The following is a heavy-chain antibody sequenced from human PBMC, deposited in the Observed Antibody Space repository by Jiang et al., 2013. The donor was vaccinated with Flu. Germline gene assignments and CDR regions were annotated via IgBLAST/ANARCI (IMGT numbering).Heavy chain of an antibody. J-gene: IGHJ6*02. CDR1: GGTFSSYA. D-gene: IGHD2-2*01. CDR2: IIPIFGTA. Sequence: SGAEVKKPGASVKVSCKASGGTFSSYAISWVRQAPGQGLEWMGGIIPIFGTANYAQKFQGRVTITADKSTSTAYMELSSLRSEDTAVYYCAEDCSSTSCYYGMDVWGQGTTVTVSS. CDR3: AEDCSSTSCYYGMDV. V-gene: IGHV1-69*06.